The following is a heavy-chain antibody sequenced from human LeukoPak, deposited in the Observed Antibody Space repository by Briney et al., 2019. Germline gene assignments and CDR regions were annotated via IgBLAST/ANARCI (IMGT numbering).Heavy chain of an antibody. J-gene: IGHJ4*02. CDR1: GFTFSSHA. Sequence: QPGGSLRLSCAASGFTFSSHAMSWVRQTPGKGLEWASSISGSGGRTHYADSVKGRFTVSRDNSKNTLYLQMNSLRAEDTAVYYCAKDDGTGEHDYWGQGTLVTVSS. CDR3: AKDDGTGEHDY. CDR2: ISGSGGRT. D-gene: IGHD4-17*01. V-gene: IGHV3-23*01.